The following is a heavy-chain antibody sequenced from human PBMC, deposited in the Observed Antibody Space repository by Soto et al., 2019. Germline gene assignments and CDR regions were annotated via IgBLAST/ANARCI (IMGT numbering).Heavy chain of an antibody. V-gene: IGHV4-39*01. CDR2: IYYSGST. CDR1: GGSISSSSYY. J-gene: IGHJ4*02. D-gene: IGHD6-6*01. CDR3: ATSIAAFFDY. Sequence: PSETLSLTCTVSGGSISSSSYYWGWIRQPPGKGLEWIGSIYYSGSTYYNPSLKSRVTISVDTSKNQFSLKLSSVTAADTAVYYCATSIAAFFDYWCQGTLATVST.